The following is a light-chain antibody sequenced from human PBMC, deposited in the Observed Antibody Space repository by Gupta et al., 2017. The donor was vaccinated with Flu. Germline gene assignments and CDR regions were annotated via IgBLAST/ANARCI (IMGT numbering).Light chain of an antibody. Sequence: QAVVTQEPSLTVSPGGTVTLTCGSSTGPVTSGHSPHWFQQTPGQAPRALIYDTSNKYSWTPARFSGSLLGGAATLTLSGAQPEDEADYYCLLSYSGSRVFGGGTKVAVL. V-gene: IGLV7-46*01. CDR2: DTS. CDR1: TGPVTSGHS. J-gene: IGLJ3*02. CDR3: LLSYSGSRV.